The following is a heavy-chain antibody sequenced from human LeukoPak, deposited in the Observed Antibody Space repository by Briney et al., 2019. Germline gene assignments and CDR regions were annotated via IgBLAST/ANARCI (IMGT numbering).Heavy chain of an antibody. CDR2: ISSSSSYI. V-gene: IGHV3-21*01. J-gene: IGHJ4*02. D-gene: IGHD5-18*01. CDR1: GFTFSSYS. Sequence: GGSLRLSCAASGFTFSSYSMNWVRQAPGKGLEWVSSISSSSSYIYYADSVKGRFTISRDNAKNSLYLQMNSLRAEDTAVYYCARSDTAMVTGSYFDYWGQGTLVTVSS. CDR3: ARSDTAMVTGSYFDY.